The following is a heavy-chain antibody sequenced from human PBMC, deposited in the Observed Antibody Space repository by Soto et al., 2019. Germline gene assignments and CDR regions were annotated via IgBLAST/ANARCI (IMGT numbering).Heavy chain of an antibody. Sequence: SETLSLTCAVSGGSISSGGYSWSWIRQPPGKGLEWIGYIYHSGSTYYNPSLKSRVTISVDRSKNQFSLKLSSVTAADTAVYYCARAYGSGRRGYDYWGQGTLVTVSS. D-gene: IGHD3-10*01. CDR2: IYHSGST. CDR3: ARAYGSGRRGYDY. CDR1: GGSISSGGYS. V-gene: IGHV4-30-2*01. J-gene: IGHJ4*02.